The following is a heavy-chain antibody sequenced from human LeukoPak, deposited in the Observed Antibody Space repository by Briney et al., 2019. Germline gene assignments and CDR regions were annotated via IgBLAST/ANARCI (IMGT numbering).Heavy chain of an antibody. CDR1: GFTFSSYA. Sequence: GGSLRLSCAASGFTFSSYAMTWVRQAPGRGLGWVSSISGTGGTTYYADSVKGRFTISRDNSKNTLYLQVNSLRAEDTAVYYCAKEGGTRDYWGQGTLVTVSS. CDR2: ISGTGGTT. CDR3: AKEGGTRDY. J-gene: IGHJ4*02. D-gene: IGHD1-1*01. V-gene: IGHV3-23*01.